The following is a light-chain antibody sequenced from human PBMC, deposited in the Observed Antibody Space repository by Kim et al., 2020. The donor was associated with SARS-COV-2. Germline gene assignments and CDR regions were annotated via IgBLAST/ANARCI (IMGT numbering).Light chain of an antibody. CDR3: QQYNNWWT. J-gene: IGKJ1*01. V-gene: IGKV3-15*01. CDR2: GAS. CDR1: ESVTTN. Sequence: SLSPGERATLSCRASESVTTNLAWYQQRPGQAPRLLIYGASSRATGIPARFSGSGSGTEFTLTISSLQSEDFVVYFCQQYNNWWTFGQGTKVDIK.